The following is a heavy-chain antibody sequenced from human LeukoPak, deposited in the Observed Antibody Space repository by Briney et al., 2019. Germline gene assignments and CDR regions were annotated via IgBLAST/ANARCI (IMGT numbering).Heavy chain of an antibody. Sequence: PGGSLRLSCAASGFTVSTNYMSWVRQAPGRGLEWVSVIYSGGNTYYADSVKGRFTISRDNSKNTLYLQMNSLRADDTAVYYCARDSGTTVGYFDYWGQGTQVTVSS. CDR2: IYSGGNT. J-gene: IGHJ4*02. CDR3: ARDSGTTVGYFDY. V-gene: IGHV3-66*01. D-gene: IGHD4-23*01. CDR1: GFTVSTNY.